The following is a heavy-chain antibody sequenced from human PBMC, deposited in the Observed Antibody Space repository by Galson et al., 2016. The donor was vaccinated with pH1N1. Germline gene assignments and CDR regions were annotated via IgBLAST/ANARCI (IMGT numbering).Heavy chain of an antibody. V-gene: IGHV4-61*02. CDR1: GGSISSSGYY. J-gene: IGHJ4*02. CDR2: IYTSGST. CDR3: ARLDYTELWFHFDY. Sequence: TLSLTCTVSGGSISSSGYYWSWIRQPAGKGLEWIGRIYTSGSTNYNPSLKSRVTMSVDTSKNQFSLKLSSVTAADTAVYYCARLDYTELWFHFDYWGQGTLATVSS. D-gene: IGHD5-18*01.